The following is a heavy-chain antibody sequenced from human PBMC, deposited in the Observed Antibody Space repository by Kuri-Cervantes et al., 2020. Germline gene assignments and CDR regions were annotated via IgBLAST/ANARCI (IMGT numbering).Heavy chain of an antibody. J-gene: IGHJ4*02. Sequence: GGSLRLSCAASGFTFDDYGMSWVRQTPGKGLEWVSGINWNGGSTGYADSVKGRFTISRDNSKNTLYLQMNSLRAEDTAVYYCAREVEMATITCDYWGQGTLVTVS. V-gene: IGHV3-20*04. CDR2: INWNGGST. CDR1: GFTFDDYG. CDR3: AREVEMATITCDY. D-gene: IGHD5-24*01.